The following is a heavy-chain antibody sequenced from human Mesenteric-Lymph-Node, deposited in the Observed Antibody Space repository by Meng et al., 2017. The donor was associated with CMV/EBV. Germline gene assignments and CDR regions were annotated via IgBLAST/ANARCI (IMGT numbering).Heavy chain of an antibody. V-gene: IGHV4-34*01. CDR2: INHSGST. CDR3: ARHQRWLKSEGGFNY. J-gene: IGHJ4*02. CDR1: GRSFSGYY. Sequence: QVRVQQWGAGLLKPSESLSLTSAVYGRSFSGYYWSWIRQPPGKGLEWIGEINHSGSTNYNPSLKSRVTISVDTSKNQFSLKLSSVTAADTAVYYCARHQRWLKSEGGFNYWGQGTLVTVSS. D-gene: IGHD4-23*01.